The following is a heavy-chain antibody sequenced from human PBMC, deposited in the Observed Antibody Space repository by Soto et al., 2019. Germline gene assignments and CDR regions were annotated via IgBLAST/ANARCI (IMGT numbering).Heavy chain of an antibody. CDR2: ISYDGGNQ. J-gene: IGHJ3*02. CDR3: AKEHRSGWALGAFDI. D-gene: IGHD6-19*01. V-gene: IGHV3-30*18. CDR1: GFALSSFA. Sequence: QVHLVQSGGGVVQPGRSLRLSCAASGFALSSFAMHWVHQAPGRGLEWVAVISYDGGNQYYLESVRGRFTISRDLSKNTVYLQMNSLRTEDSAMYYCAKEHRSGWALGAFDIWGHGTMVTVSS.